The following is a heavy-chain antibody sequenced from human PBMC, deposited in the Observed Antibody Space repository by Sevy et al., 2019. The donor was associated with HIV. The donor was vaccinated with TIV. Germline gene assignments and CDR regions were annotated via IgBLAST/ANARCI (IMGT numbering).Heavy chain of an antibody. CDR3: TTVGFPHWGSEAFDI. CDR2: MKSKTDGGTK. J-gene: IGHJ3*02. CDR1: GFTFSIIY. D-gene: IGHD3-16*01. V-gene: IGHV3-15*01. Sequence: GGSLRLSCAASGFTFSIIYMNWVRQSPGKGLEWVGRMKSKTDGGTKDYAAPVKDRFTMSRDDSKTTLYLQMNSLEADDTAVYYCTTVGFPHWGSEAFDIWGQGTMVTVSS.